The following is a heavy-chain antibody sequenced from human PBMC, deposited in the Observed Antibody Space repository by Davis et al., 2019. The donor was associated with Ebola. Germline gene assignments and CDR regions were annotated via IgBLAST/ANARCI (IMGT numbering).Heavy chain of an antibody. CDR2: IYYSGNA. J-gene: IGHJ6*04. CDR3: ARGWPSTVTTDYYAMDA. CDR1: GGSISSGDYF. D-gene: IGHD4-17*01. Sequence: SCTVSGGSISSGDYFWSWIRQPPGKGLEWIGYIYYSGNAYYNPSLKSRVTISVDTSKNQFSLKVSSVTAADTAVYYCARGWPSTVTTDYYAMDAWGKGTTVTVSS. V-gene: IGHV4-30-4*01.